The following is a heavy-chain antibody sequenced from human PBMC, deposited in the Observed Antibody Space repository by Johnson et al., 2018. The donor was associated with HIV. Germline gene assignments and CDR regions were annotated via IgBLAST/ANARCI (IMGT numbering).Heavy chain of an antibody. CDR3: ARDRGSMPAVAFDI. Sequence: VESGGGVVQPGRSLRLSCAASAFTSSSYSMHWVRQAPGKGLEWVAVISYGGNNKYYADSVKGRFTISRDNSKNTLYLQMARLRAEDTAVYYCARDRGSMPAVAFDIWGQGTMVTVSS. J-gene: IGHJ3*02. CDR1: AFTSSSYS. CDR2: ISYGGNNK. V-gene: IGHV3-30-3*01. D-gene: IGHD2-2*01.